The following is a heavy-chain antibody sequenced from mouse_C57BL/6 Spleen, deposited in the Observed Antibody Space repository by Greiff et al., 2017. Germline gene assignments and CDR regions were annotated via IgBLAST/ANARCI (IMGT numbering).Heavy chain of an antibody. D-gene: IGHD2-3*01. CDR1: GYAFSSSW. Sequence: VQLQQSGPELVKPGASVKISCKASGYAFSSSWMNWVKQRPGKGLEWIGRIYPGDGDTNYNGKFKGKATLTADKSSSTAYMQLSSLTSEDSAVYFCAKDGYYGYFDVWDTGTTVTVSS. CDR3: AKDGYYGYFDV. V-gene: IGHV1-82*01. J-gene: IGHJ1*03. CDR2: IYPGDGDT.